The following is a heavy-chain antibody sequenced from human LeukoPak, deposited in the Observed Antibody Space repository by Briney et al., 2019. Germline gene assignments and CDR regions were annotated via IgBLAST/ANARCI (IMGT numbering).Heavy chain of an antibody. V-gene: IGHV3-30*04. D-gene: IGHD5-12*01. CDR2: ISYDGSNK. J-gene: IGHJ4*02. CDR3: ARAHSGLRY. Sequence: GGSLRLSCAASGFTFSSYAMNWVRQAPGKGLEWVAVISYDGSNKYYADSVKGRFTISRDNSKNTLYLQMNSLRAEDTAVYYCARAHSGLRYWGQGALVTVSS. CDR1: GFTFSSYA.